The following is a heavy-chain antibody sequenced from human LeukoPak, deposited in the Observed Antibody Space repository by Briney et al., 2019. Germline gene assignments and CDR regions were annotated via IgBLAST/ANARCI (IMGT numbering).Heavy chain of an antibody. J-gene: IGHJ3*02. D-gene: IGHD3-22*01. CDR3: AHRRYYYDSSGSPLGAFDI. CDR1: GFSLSTSGVG. Sequence: ESGPTLVNPTQPLTLTCTFSGFSLSTSGVGVGWIRQPPGKALEWLALIYWNDDKRYSPSLKSRLTITKDTSKNQVVLTITKMDPVDTATYYCAHRRYYYDSSGSPLGAFDIWGQGTMVTVSS. CDR2: IYWNDDK. V-gene: IGHV2-5*01.